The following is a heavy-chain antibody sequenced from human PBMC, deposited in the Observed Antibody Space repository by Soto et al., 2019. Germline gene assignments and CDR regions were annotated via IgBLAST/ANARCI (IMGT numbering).Heavy chain of an antibody. CDR2: IYHSGST. D-gene: IGHD2-2*01. CDR3: AGYCSSSICPEHTSFYTDV. CDR1: GYSISRGYY. Sequence: PSETLCPTCAVSGYSISRGYYWGWIRQPPGKGLEWIGSIYHSGSTYYNPSLKSRVTISVDTSKNQFSMKLSSVTAPDTARYFCAGYCSSSICPEHTSFYTDVPGQAPNVSVSS. J-gene: IGHJ6*02. V-gene: IGHV4-38-2*01.